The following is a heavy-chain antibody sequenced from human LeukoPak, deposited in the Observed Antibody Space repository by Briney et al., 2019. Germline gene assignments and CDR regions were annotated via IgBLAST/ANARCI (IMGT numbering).Heavy chain of an antibody. J-gene: IGHJ3*02. Sequence: ASVKVSCKVSGYTLTELSMHWVRQAPGQGLEWMGWINPNSGGTNYAQKFQGRVTMTRDTSISTAYMELSRLRSDDTAVYYCAGNPGSAFDIWGQGTMVTVSS. CDR1: GYTLTELS. CDR2: INPNSGGT. V-gene: IGHV1-2*02. D-gene: IGHD7-27*01. CDR3: AGNPGSAFDI.